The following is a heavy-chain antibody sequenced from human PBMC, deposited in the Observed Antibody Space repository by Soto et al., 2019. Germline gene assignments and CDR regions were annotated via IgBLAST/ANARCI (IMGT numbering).Heavy chain of an antibody. CDR1: GFTFSAYA. CDR3: AKDRTFGPPLVRFDS. CDR2: ISGNGGST. Sequence: PGGSLRLSCGASGFTFSAYAMTWVRQAPGKGLEWVSAISGNGGSTYYADSVKGRFTISRDNSKSTLHLQMNSLRVEDTAVYYCAKDRTFGPPLVRFDSWGQGALVTVSS. J-gene: IGHJ4*02. D-gene: IGHD6-6*01. V-gene: IGHV3-23*01.